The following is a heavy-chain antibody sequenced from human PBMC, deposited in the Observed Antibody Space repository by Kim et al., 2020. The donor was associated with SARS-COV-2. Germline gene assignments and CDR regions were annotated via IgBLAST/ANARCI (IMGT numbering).Heavy chain of an antibody. CDR3: ARDSYYYDSPWGY. Sequence: RGSLRLSCAASGFTFSSYAMHWVRQAPGKGLEWVAVISYDGSNKYYADSVKGRFTISRDNSKNTLYLQMNSLRAEDTAVYYCARDSYYYDSPWGYWGQGTLVTVSS. CDR1: GFTFSSYA. CDR2: ISYDGSNK. V-gene: IGHV3-30-3*01. D-gene: IGHD3-22*01. J-gene: IGHJ4*02.